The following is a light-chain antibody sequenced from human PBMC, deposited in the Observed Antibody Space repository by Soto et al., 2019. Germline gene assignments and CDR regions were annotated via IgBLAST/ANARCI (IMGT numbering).Light chain of an antibody. Sequence: AIRMTQSPSSFSASTGDRVTITCRASQGISSYLAWYQQKPGKAPKLLIYAASTLQSGVPSRFSGSGSGTDFTLTISCLQSEDFATYYCQQSYSTQYTFGQGTKLEIK. CDR3: QQSYSTQYT. CDR2: AAS. J-gene: IGKJ2*01. V-gene: IGKV1-8*01. CDR1: QGISSY.